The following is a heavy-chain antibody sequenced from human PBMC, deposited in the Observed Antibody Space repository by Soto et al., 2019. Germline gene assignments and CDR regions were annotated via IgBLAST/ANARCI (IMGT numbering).Heavy chain of an antibody. Sequence: ASVKVSCKASGYTFTSYYMHWVRQAPGQGLEWMGIINPSGGSTSYAQKFQGRVTMTRDTSTSTVYMELSSLRSEDTAVYYCARDSGPQVAAAPINWFDPWGQGTLVTVSS. CDR2: INPSGGST. V-gene: IGHV1-46*03. CDR3: ARDSGPQVAAAPINWFDP. CDR1: GYTFTSYY. D-gene: IGHD6-13*01. J-gene: IGHJ5*02.